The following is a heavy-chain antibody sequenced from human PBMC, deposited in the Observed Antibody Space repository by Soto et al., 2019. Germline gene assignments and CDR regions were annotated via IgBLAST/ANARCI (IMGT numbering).Heavy chain of an antibody. J-gene: IGHJ5*02. V-gene: IGHV3-49*04. CDR3: AKGDKWLERYNWFDP. CDR1: GFTFDDYA. CDR2: IKSKAYGGTT. Sequence: PGGSLRLSCTTSGFTFDDYAMSWVRQAPGKGLEWVGLIKSKAYGGTTEYYADSVKGRFTISRDNSKNTLYLQMNSLRAEDTAVYYCAKGDKWLERYNWFDPWGQGTLVTVSS. D-gene: IGHD6-19*01.